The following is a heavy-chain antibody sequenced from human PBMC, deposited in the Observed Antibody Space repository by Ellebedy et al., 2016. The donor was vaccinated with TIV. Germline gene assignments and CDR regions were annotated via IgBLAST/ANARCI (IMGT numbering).Heavy chain of an antibody. CDR3: ARAITVDYWYINL. Sequence: KVSCKGFGYSFTNYWIAWVRQMPGEGLEWMGGIYPGDSNTGYSPSFQGQVTISADKSITTAYLQCSSLKASDTAMYYCARAITVDYWYINLWGRGTLVTVSS. CDR1: GYSFTNYW. D-gene: IGHD3-10*01. J-gene: IGHJ2*01. V-gene: IGHV5-51*01. CDR2: IYPGDSNT.